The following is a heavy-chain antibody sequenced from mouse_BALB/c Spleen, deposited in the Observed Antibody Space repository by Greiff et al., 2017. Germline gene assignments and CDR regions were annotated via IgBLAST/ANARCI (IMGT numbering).Heavy chain of an antibody. CDR2: IYPGNSDT. D-gene: IGHD2-4*01. CDR1: GYSFTSYW. V-gene: IGHV1-5*01. Sequence: EVQLVESGTVLARPGASVKMSCKASGYSFTSYWMHWVKQRPGQGLEWIGAIYPGNSDTSYNQKFKGKAKLTAVTSASTAYMELSSLTNEDSAVYYCTRWGAYDYDFDYWGQGTTLTVSS. CDR3: TRWGAYDYDFDY. J-gene: IGHJ2*01.